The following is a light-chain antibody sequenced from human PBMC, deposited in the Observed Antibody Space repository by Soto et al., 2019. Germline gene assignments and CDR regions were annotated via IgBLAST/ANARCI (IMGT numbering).Light chain of an antibody. CDR1: TSNFGGNS. Sequence: QSVLTQPPSASVTPGQRVIISCSGSTSNFGGNSANWYQQFPGTAPKVLIYSNNQRPSGVPDRFSGSKSGTSASLAISGLQSEDEADYYCAAWDDSLNGWVFGGGTQLTVL. J-gene: IGLJ3*02. CDR2: SNN. CDR3: AAWDDSLNGWV. V-gene: IGLV1-44*01.